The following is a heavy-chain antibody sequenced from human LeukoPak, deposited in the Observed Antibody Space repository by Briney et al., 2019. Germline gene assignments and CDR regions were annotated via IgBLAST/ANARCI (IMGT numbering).Heavy chain of an antibody. V-gene: IGHV3-30*02. CDR3: ARATYSSGWYFFPGRPSDAFDI. D-gene: IGHD6-19*01. CDR1: GFTFTTYG. J-gene: IGHJ3*02. Sequence: PGGSLRLSCAASGFTFTTYGMHWVRQAPGKGLEWVAFIRSDGSNKYYADSVKGRFTISRDNAKNSLYLQMNSLRAEDTAVYYCARATYSSGWYFFPGRPSDAFDIWGQGTMVTVSS. CDR2: IRSDGSNK.